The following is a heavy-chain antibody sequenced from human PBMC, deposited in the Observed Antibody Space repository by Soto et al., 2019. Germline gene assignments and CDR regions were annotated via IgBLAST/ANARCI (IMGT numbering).Heavy chain of an antibody. Sequence: SETLSLTCAVSGGSISSGGYSWSWIRQPPGKGLEWIGYIYHSGSTYYNTSLKSRVTISVDRSKKQFSLKLSSVTAADTAVYYCARVPGPWGQGTLVTVSS. J-gene: IGHJ5*02. D-gene: IGHD7-27*01. CDR1: GGSISSGGYS. CDR2: IYHSGST. CDR3: ARVPGP. V-gene: IGHV4-30-2*01.